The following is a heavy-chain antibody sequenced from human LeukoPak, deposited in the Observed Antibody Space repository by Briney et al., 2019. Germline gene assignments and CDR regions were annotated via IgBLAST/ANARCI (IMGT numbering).Heavy chain of an antibody. D-gene: IGHD5-18*01. V-gene: IGHV3-23*01. CDR1: GFTFSSYA. CDR2: IIGSGGST. J-gene: IGHJ4*02. CDR3: AAPANSQEAK. Sequence: GGPLRLFCAASGFTFSSYAMRWVRQAPAMGLEWVEAIIGSGGSTYYADSVKGRFTLSRDNSKNTLYLQTNSLRAEDTAVYYCAAPANSQEAKWGQGTL.